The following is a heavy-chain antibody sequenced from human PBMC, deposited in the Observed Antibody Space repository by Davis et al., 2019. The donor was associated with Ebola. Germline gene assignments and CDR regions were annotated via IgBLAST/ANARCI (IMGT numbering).Heavy chain of an antibody. CDR3: TRSRVAAQY. J-gene: IGHJ1*01. D-gene: IGHD6-19*01. V-gene: IGHV3-11*06. CDR2: INNSSTYA. Sequence: PGGSLRLSCAASGFTLSDYYMTWIRQAPGKGLEWIAYINNSSTYANYADSVKGRFTISRDNAKNSLVLQMDDLTVEDTAVYYCTRSRVAAQYWGQGTLVTVSS. CDR1: GFTLSDYY.